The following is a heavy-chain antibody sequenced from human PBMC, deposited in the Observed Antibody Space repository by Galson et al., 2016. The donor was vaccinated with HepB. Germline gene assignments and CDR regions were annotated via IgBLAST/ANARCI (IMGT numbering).Heavy chain of an antibody. CDR3: GRHGELDSDRGWFDP. CDR1: GDSIRSDSDY. J-gene: IGHJ5*02. V-gene: IGHV4-39*01. Sequence: SETLSLTCIVSGDSIRSDSDYWGWVRQSPGKGLEWIGSIFYTGTTYYNPSLESRLTIFLDTSSNQFSLRLRSVTAADTALYSCGRHGELDSDRGWFDPWGQGTLVTVSS. CDR2: IFYTGTT. D-gene: IGHD1-1*01.